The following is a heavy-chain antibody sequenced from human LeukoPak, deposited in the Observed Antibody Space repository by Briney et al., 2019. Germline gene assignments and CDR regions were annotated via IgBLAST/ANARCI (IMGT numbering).Heavy chain of an antibody. CDR1: GFTLSSDA. CDR2: ISSSSSYI. CDR3: ASQSGGYYYGSGSYYYFDY. J-gene: IGHJ4*02. V-gene: IGHV3-21*01. D-gene: IGHD3-10*01. Sequence: GGSLRLSCAASGFTLSSDAMSWVRQAPGKGLEWVSSISSSSSYIYYADSVKGRFTISRDNAKNSLYLQMNSLRAEDTAVYYCASQSGGYYYGSGSYYYFDYWGQGTLVTVSS.